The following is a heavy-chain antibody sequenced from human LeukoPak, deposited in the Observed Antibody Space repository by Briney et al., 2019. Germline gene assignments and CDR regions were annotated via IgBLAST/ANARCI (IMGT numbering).Heavy chain of an antibody. CDR2: IQYDESNR. Sequence: GGSLRLSCAASGFTFSSYGMHWVRQAPGKGLEWVPLIQYDESNRYYADSVKGRFTISRDNSKNTLYLQMNSLRAEDTAVYYWPIAARGMDVWGKGTTVSVSS. CDR1: GFTFSSYG. J-gene: IGHJ6*03. V-gene: IGHV3-30*02. CDR3: PIAARGMDV.